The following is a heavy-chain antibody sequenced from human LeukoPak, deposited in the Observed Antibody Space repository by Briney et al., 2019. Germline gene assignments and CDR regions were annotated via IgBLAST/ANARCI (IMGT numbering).Heavy chain of an antibody. D-gene: IGHD6-19*01. CDR1: AFTVSSNY. Sequence: GGSLRLSCAASAFTVSSNYMSWVRQAPGQGLEWVSIIYSGRTLYYAHSVKGTLNISRDNSKNTQYLQMNSLKAEDTAVYYCARRYTYGSDWHPRAFDVGGQGTMVTVSS. CDR3: ARRYTYGSDWHPRAFDV. V-gene: IGHV3-66*01. J-gene: IGHJ3*01. CDR2: IYSGRTL.